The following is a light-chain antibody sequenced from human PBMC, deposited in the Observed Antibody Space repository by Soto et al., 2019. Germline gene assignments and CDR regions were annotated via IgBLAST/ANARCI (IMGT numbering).Light chain of an antibody. CDR3: ATWGEGRSGWV. CDR2: RIN. J-gene: IGLJ3*02. CDR1: SSNIGDNY. V-gene: IGLV1-47*01. Sequence: QSVLTQPPSASGTPGQRVTISCSGSSSNIGDNYVYWYQQFPGTAPKLLIYRINQRPSGVPDRFSGSKSGTSASLVISGLRSEDEADYYCATWGEGRSGWVFGGGTKLTVL.